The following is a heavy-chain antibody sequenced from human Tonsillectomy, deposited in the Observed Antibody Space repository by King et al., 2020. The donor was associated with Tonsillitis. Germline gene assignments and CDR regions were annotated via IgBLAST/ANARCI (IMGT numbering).Heavy chain of an antibody. J-gene: IGHJ3*02. V-gene: IGHV4-59*01. CDR3: ARDLSYYDSSGHYYVDAFDI. Sequence: QLQESGPGLVKPSETLSLTCTVSVGSISSYYGSWSGQPPGKGLEWIGYIYFSGSTNYNPSLKSRVPISVDTSRNQFSLKLSSVTAADTAVYYCARDLSYYDSSGHYYVDAFDIWGQGTMVTVPS. D-gene: IGHD3-22*01. CDR1: VGSISSYY. CDR2: IYFSGST.